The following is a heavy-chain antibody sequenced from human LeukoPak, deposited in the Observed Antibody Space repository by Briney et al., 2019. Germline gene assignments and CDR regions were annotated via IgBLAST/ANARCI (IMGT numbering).Heavy chain of an antibody. J-gene: IGHJ4*02. D-gene: IGHD4-17*01. CDR1: GCTFSSYG. CDR2: IWYDGSNK. CDR3: VRDPYGAF. Sequence: GRSLRLSCAASGCTFSSYGMHWVRQAPGKGLEWVAVIWYDGSNKNYADSVKGRFAISRDNSKNTLYLQMNSLRAEDTAVYYCVRDPYGAFWGQGTLVTVSS. V-gene: IGHV3-33*01.